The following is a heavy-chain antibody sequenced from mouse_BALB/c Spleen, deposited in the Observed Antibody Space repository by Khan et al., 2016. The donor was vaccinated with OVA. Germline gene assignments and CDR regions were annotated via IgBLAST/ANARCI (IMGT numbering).Heavy chain of an antibody. Sequence: EVELVESGGGLVQPGGSRTLSCAASGFTFSRFGMHWVRQAPEKGLEWVAYISSGSSTIYYVDTVKGRFTISRDNPKNTLFLQMTSLRSEDTAMYYCARDSNFDYWGQGTTLTVSS. J-gene: IGHJ2*01. V-gene: IGHV5-17*02. CDR2: ISSGSSTI. CDR3: ARDSNFDY. CDR1: GFTFSRFG.